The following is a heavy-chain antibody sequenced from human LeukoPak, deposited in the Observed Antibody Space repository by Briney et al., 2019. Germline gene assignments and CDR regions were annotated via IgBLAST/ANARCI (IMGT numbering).Heavy chain of an antibody. D-gene: IGHD2-2*02. CDR2: IKSTPDGATT. V-gene: IGHV3-15*01. J-gene: IGHJ4*02. CDR3: SIYCSSANCYTHFDY. CDR1: GFTFSNAW. Sequence: PGGSLRLSCAASGFTFSNAWMNWVRQAPGKGLEWVGRIKSTPDGATTDYAAPVKGRFTISRDDSKITLYLQMKSLKTEDTAVYYCSIYCSSANCYTHFDYWGQGTLVTVSS.